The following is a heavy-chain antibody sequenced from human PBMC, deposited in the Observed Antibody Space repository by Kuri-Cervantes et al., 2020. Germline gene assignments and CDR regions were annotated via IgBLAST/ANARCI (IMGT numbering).Heavy chain of an antibody. J-gene: IGHJ3*02. V-gene: IGHV4-31*03. Sequence: SETLSLTCTVSGGSISSGGYYWSWIRQHPGKGLEWIGYIYYSGSTYYNPSLKSRVTISVDTSKNQFSLKLSSVTAADTAVYYCARGGENWKKYDIWGQGTMVTVSS. CDR2: IYYSGST. D-gene: IGHD1-1*01. CDR3: ARGGENWKKYDI. CDR1: GGSISSGGYY.